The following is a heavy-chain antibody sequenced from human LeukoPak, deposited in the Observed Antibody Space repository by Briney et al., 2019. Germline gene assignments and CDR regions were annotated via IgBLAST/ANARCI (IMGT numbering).Heavy chain of an antibody. Sequence: GGSLRLSCVASGFTFSDYGVQWVRQAPGKGLEWVAVVAKDGGHKVYSDSVKGRLSISRDNSKNTAFLQMDSLRTEDAAVYFCAREHSHSNWFFDLWGPGTPVTVSS. D-gene: IGHD4-11*01. CDR3: AREHSHSNWFFDL. CDR1: GFTFSDYG. V-gene: IGHV3-30*03. J-gene: IGHJ2*01. CDR2: VAKDGGHK.